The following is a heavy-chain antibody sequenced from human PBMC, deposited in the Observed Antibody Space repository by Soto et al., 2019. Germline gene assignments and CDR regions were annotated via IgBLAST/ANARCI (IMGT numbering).Heavy chain of an antibody. V-gene: IGHV3-23*01. Sequence: EVQLLESGGGLVQPGGSLRLSCAASGFTSSTYAMSWVRQAPGKGLEWVSAISGGHASTYYADSVKGRFTISRDNSKNTLSLQMNSLRADDTAAYYCAVSDLKGVSAPVLDIWGQGTMVTVSS. J-gene: IGHJ3*02. CDR1: GFTSSTYA. CDR3: AVSDLKGVSAPVLDI. CDR2: ISGGHAST. D-gene: IGHD3-16*01.